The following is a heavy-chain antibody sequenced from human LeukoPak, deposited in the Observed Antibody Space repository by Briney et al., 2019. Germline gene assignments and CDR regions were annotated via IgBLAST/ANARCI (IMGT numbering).Heavy chain of an antibody. D-gene: IGHD2-2*02. V-gene: IGHV4-38-2*02. CDR2: MYHRGTS. CDR1: GYSITSGFY. Sequence: SETLSLTCTVSGYSITSGFYWGWIRQSPGKGLEWIGSMYHRGTSYYNPSLKSRVTISVGTSKNQFSLKLSSVTAADTAVYYCGYCSSTSCYTGGYMDVWGKGTTVTVSS. J-gene: IGHJ6*03. CDR3: GYCSSTSCYTGGYMDV.